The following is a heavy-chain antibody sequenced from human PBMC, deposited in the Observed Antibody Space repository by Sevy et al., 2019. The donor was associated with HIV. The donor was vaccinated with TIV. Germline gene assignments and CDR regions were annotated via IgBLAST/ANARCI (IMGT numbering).Heavy chain of an antibody. D-gene: IGHD6-6*01. V-gene: IGHV3-30*04. Sequence: RGSLRLSCTASGFTFSTYGLHWVRQAPGKGLEWVAVILYDGSNKYYGDSVKGRFTISRDNSKNTLYLQMNSLRGEDTAVYYCARGLAALPGYYYGMDVWGQGTTVTVSS. CDR2: ILYDGSNK. J-gene: IGHJ6*02. CDR3: ARGLAALPGYYYGMDV. CDR1: GFTFSTYG.